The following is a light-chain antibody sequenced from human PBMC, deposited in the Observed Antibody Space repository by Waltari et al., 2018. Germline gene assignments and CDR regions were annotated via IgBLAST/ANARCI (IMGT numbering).Light chain of an antibody. Sequence: ENVLTQSPATLSLSPGERDTLSCRASQTVNNNYLAWYQQKPGQAPRLLIYIASSRAAGIPDRFTGSGSGTDFTLTISRLEPEDFAVYYCHQYGASPRTFGRGTKVEIK. J-gene: IGKJ1*01. V-gene: IGKV3-20*01. CDR3: HQYGASPRT. CDR1: QTVNNNY. CDR2: IAS.